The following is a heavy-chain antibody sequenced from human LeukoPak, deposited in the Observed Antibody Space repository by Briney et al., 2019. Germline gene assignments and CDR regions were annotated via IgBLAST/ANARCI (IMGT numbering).Heavy chain of an antibody. CDR2: ISSSGSTI. V-gene: IGHV3-48*03. D-gene: IGHD3-16*02. J-gene: IGHJ4*02. Sequence: GGSLRHSCAASGFTFSSYEMNWVRQAPGKGLEWVSYISSSGSTIYYADSVKGRFTISRDNAKNSLYLQMNSLRAEDTAVYYCARGRRGGSYPDYFDYWGQGTLVTVSS. CDR3: ARGRRGGSYPDYFDY. CDR1: GFTFSSYE.